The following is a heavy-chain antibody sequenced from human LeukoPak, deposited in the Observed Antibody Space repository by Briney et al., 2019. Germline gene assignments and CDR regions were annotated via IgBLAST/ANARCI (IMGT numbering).Heavy chain of an antibody. D-gene: IGHD6-13*01. CDR3: ARCLSRIAAAARLDY. V-gene: IGHV1-69*13. Sequence: GASVKVSCKASGGTFSSYPISWVRQAPGQGLEWMGGIIPIFGTADYAQKFQGRVTITADESTSTANMELRSLRSDDTAVYYCARCLSRIAAAARLDYWGQGTLVTVSS. J-gene: IGHJ4*02. CDR1: GGTFSSYP. CDR2: IIPIFGTA.